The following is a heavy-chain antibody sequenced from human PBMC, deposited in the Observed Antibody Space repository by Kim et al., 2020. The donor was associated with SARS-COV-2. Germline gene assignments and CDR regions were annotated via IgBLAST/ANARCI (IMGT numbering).Heavy chain of an antibody. Sequence: SETLSLTCTVSGASVRSGRHYWSWIRQSPGKGLEWIGFIFSSGPTNYNPSLKSRVSFSLGTSKNQVSLRLTSVTAADTAVYFCASNLFQ. J-gene: IGHJ1*01. CDR2: IFSSGPT. CDR3: ASNLFQ. V-gene: IGHV4-61*01. CDR1: GASVRSGRHY.